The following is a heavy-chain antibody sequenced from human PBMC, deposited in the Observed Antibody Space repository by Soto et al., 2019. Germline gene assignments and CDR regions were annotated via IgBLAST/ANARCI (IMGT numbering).Heavy chain of an antibody. CDR3: TRANGPAAIGHFHYGMDV. CDR1: GFSFRSYW. Sequence: GSLRLSCVASGFSFRSYWMHWVRQAPGKGLVWVSRVNSDGSGTGYADSVEGRLTISRDNAKNTLYLQMNSLRAEDTAVYYCTRANGPAAIGHFHYGMDVWGQGTTVTVSS. D-gene: IGHD2-2*02. V-gene: IGHV3-74*01. CDR2: VNSDGSGT. J-gene: IGHJ6*02.